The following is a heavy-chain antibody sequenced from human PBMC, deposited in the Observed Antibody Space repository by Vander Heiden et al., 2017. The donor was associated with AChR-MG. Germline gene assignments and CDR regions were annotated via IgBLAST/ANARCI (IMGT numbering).Heavy chain of an antibody. J-gene: IGHJ4*02. CDR3: ARESTTVTTFDY. V-gene: IGHV1-46*03. D-gene: IGHD4-4*01. Sequence: QVQLVQSGAEVKKPGASVKVSCMACGYTFTRYHMHWVRQAPGQGLEWMGIINPSGGSTSYAQKFQGRVTMTRDTSTNTVYMELSSLRSEDTAVYYCARESTTVTTFDYWGQGTLITLSS. CDR2: INPSGGST. CDR1: GYTFTRYH.